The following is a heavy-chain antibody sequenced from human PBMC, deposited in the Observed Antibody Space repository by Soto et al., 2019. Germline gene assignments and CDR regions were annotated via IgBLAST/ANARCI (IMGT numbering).Heavy chain of an antibody. CDR1: GFTFSSYW. CDR2: INSDGSST. J-gene: IGHJ5*02. Sequence: GGSLRLSCAASGFTFSSYWMHWVRQAPGKGLVRVSRINSDGSSTSYADSVKGRFTISRDNAKNTLYLQMNSLRAEDTAVYYCARDAAAGTFDNWFDPWGQGTLVTVSS. CDR3: ARDAAAGTFDNWFDP. D-gene: IGHD6-13*01. V-gene: IGHV3-74*01.